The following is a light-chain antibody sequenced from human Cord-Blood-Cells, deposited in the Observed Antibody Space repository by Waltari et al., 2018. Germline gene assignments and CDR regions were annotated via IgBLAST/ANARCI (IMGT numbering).Light chain of an antibody. CDR3: QQYDNLPYT. CDR2: DAS. Sequence: DIQMTQSPSPLSASVGDRVTITCQASKDISNYLNWYQQKPGKAPKLLIYDASNLETGVPSRFSGSGSGTDFTFTISSLQPEDIATYYCQQYDNLPYTFGQGTKLEIK. V-gene: IGKV1-33*01. CDR1: KDISNY. J-gene: IGKJ2*01.